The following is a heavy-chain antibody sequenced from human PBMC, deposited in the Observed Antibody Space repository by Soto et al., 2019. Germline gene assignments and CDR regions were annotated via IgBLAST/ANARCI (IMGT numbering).Heavy chain of an antibody. D-gene: IGHD2-2*01. J-gene: IGHJ4*02. V-gene: IGHV3-48*02. CDR3: VRDLGCISTSCHAHFDF. Sequence: EVQLVESGGGLVQPGGSLRLSCAGSGFTFTSHGMNWVSQAPGKSLEWVSHITSGSSSKYYADSVKGRFTISRDNAKKSVYLQMNSLRDEDTAVYYCVRDLGCISTSCHAHFDFWGQGTLVTVSS. CDR1: GFTFTSHG. CDR2: ITSGSSSK.